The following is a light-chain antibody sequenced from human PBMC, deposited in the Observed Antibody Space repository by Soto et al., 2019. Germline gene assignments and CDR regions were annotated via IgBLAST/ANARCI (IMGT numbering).Light chain of an antibody. CDR2: GAS. J-gene: IGKJ4*01. CDR3: QQYGSSPPLT. Sequence: EIVLMQSPGTLSLSPGERATLSCRASQSVSNSYVAWYQQKPGQAPRLLIAGASSRATGIPDRFSGSGSGTDFTLTISRLEPEHFAVYYCQQYGSSPPLTFGGGTKVEIK. CDR1: QSVSNSY. V-gene: IGKV3-20*01.